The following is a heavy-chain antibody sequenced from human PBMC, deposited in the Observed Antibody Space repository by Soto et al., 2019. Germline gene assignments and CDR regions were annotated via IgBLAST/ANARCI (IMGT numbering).Heavy chain of an antibody. CDR1: GYSFTSYW. CDR3: ASQLYYYDSSGPPPGWFDP. Sequence: PGESLKISCKGSGYSFTSYWISWVRQMPGKGLEWMGRIDPSDSYTNYSPSFQGHVTISADKSISTAYLQWSSLKASDTAMYYCASQLYYYDSSGPPPGWFDPWGQGTLVTVS. CDR2: IDPSDSYT. V-gene: IGHV5-10-1*01. D-gene: IGHD3-22*01. J-gene: IGHJ5*02.